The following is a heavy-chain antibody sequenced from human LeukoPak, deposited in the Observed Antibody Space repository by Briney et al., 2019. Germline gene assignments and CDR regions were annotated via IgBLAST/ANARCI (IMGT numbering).Heavy chain of an antibody. CDR1: GGSFSGYY. CDR2: INHSGST. J-gene: IGHJ4*02. CDR3: ARGQGHYYDSSGYYLIGFDY. Sequence: SETLSLTCAVYGGSFSGYYWSWVRQPPGKGLEWIGEINHSGSTNYNPSLKSRVTISVDTSKNQFSLKLSSVTAADTAVYYCARGQGHYYDSSGYYLIGFDYWGQGTLVTVSS. V-gene: IGHV4-34*01. D-gene: IGHD3-22*01.